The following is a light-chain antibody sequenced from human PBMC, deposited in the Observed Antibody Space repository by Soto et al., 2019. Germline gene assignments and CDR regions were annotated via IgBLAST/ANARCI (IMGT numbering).Light chain of an antibody. CDR2: EAS. CDR1: QIVSSH. CDR3: QLRSSWPPIT. V-gene: IGKV3-11*01. Sequence: ESVLTQSPGTLAVSPGDRATLSCWASQIVSSHLAWYQQKPGQAPRLLIYEASNRATGIPARFSGSGSGTAFTLTISSLETEDFAVYYCQLRSSWPPITVGPATRMEIK. J-gene: IGKJ5*01.